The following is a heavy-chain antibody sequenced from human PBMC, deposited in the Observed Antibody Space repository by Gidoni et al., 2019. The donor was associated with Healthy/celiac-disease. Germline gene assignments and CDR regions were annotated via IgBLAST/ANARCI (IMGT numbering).Heavy chain of an antibody. CDR3: AKDMGYSYGSFDY. Sequence: AASGFTFSSYAMSLVRQAPGKGLEWVSAISGSGGSTYYADSVKGRFTISRDNSKNTLYLQMNSLRAEDTAVYYCAKDMGYSYGSFDYWGQGTLVTVSS. CDR1: GFTFSSYA. D-gene: IGHD5-18*01. CDR2: ISGSGGST. J-gene: IGHJ4*02. V-gene: IGHV3-23*01.